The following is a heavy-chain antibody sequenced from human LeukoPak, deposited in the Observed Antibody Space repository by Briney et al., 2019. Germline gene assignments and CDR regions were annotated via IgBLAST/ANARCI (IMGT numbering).Heavy chain of an antibody. D-gene: IGHD3-10*01. CDR1: GFTFSSFG. Sequence: GGSLRLSCGASGFTFSSFGMYWVRQAPGKGLEWVAVIWYDGSNDDYADSVKGRFTISRDNSKNTLYLQMNSLRAEGTAVYYCAKNTWKSSDSGRGRMDVWGQGTTVTVSS. CDR2: IWYDGSND. J-gene: IGHJ6*02. V-gene: IGHV3-33*06. CDR3: AKNTWKSSDSGRGRMDV.